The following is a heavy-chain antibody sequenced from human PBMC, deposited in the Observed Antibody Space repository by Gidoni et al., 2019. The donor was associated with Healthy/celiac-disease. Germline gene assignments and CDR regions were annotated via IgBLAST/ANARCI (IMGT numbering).Heavy chain of an antibody. CDR2: IYPGDSDT. J-gene: IGHJ6*02. Sequence: EVQLVQSGAEVKKPGESLKISCKGSGYSFTSYWIGWVRQMPGKGLEWMGIIYPGDSDTRYSPSFQGQVTISADKSISTAYLQWSSLKASDTAMYYCCTNFWSGYRGGYYYGMDVWGQGTTVTVSS. D-gene: IGHD3-3*01. V-gene: IGHV5-51*01. CDR1: GYSFTSYW. CDR3: CTNFWSGYRGGYYYGMDV.